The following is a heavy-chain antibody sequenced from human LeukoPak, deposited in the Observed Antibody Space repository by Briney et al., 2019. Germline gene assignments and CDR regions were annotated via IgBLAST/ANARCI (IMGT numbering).Heavy chain of an antibody. CDR2: IWYDGTNK. J-gene: IGHJ3*02. CDR3: AKVLRYCSGGSCRDAFGI. V-gene: IGHV3-33*06. Sequence: GGALRLPRAAFGFSFSNYCMHRVRPAPGKGAGRVAIIWYDGTNKYYADSVKGRFTISRDNSKNTLYLQMNSLRAEDTALYYCAKVLRYCSGGSCRDAFGIWGQGTMVTVSS. CDR1: GFSFSNYC. D-gene: IGHD2-15*01.